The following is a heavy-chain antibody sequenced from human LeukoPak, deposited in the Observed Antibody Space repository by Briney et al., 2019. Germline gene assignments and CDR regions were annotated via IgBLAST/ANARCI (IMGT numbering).Heavy chain of an antibody. CDR2: INPSSGGT. D-gene: IGHD1-26*01. Sequence: ASVKVSCKASGYTFTGYYVNWVRQAPGQGLEWMGWINPSSGGTNFAQKFQGKLTMTRDMSTSTDYMELSSLRSEDTAIYYCARDNSVGDNAWWFDPWGQGTLVTVSS. CDR1: GYTFTGYY. V-gene: IGHV1-2*02. J-gene: IGHJ5*02. CDR3: ARDNSVGDNAWWFDP.